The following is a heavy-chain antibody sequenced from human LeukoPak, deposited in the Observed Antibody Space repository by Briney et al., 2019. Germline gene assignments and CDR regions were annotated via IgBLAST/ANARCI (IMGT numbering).Heavy chain of an antibody. CDR3: AREVDYYAANWFDP. CDR1: GGSISSGGYS. V-gene: IGHV4-30-2*01. J-gene: IGHJ5*02. D-gene: IGHD3-10*01. CDR2: IYHSGST. Sequence: SETLSLTCAVSGGSISSGGYSWSWIRQPPGKGLEWVGYIYHSGSTYYNPSLKSRVTISVDRSKNQFSLKLSSVTAADTAVYYCAREVDYYAANWFDPWGQGTLVTVSS.